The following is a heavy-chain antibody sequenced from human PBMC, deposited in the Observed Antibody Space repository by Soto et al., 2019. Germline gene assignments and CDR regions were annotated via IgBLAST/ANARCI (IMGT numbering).Heavy chain of an antibody. CDR3: AKKVPGSNPLDS. CDR1: GFTFSNYG. V-gene: IGHV3-33*06. CDR2: ILYDGSNK. J-gene: IGHJ4*02. D-gene: IGHD1-1*01. Sequence: PGGSLRLSCAASGFTFSNYGMHWARQAPGKGLEWVAAILYDGSNKYYADSVKGRFTISRDNSKNTLYLQMNSLRVEDTAVYYCAKKVPGSNPLDSWGQGALVTVSS.